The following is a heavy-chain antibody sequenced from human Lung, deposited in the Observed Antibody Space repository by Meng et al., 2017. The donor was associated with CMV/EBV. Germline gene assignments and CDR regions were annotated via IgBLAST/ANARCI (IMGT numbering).Heavy chain of an antibody. V-gene: IGHV3-30*03. D-gene: IGHD3-22*01. CDR2: ISTDGSAK. Sequence: SXKISXVDSGFTFSSSVFHWVRQAPGRGLEWVAAISTDGSAKHYADSVKDRFTVSRDNSKNTLYLQMNSLRVEDTAVFYCAREGASSGHFGCFEDWGQETXV. J-gene: IGHJ4*02. CDR1: GFTFSSSV. CDR3: AREGASSGHFGCFED.